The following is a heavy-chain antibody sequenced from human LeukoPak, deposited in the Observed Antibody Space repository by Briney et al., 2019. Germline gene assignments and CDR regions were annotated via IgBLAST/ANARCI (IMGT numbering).Heavy chain of an antibody. CDR2: IIPIFGTA. CDR3: ARESPYYDSSASTKGFDY. CDR1: GGTLSSYA. Sequence: ASVKVSCKASGGTLSSYAISWVRQAPGQGLEWMGGIIPIFGTANYAQKFQGRVTITADKSTSTAYMELSSLRSEDTAVYYCARESPYYDSSASTKGFDYWGQGTLVTVSS. V-gene: IGHV1-69*06. D-gene: IGHD3-22*01. J-gene: IGHJ4*02.